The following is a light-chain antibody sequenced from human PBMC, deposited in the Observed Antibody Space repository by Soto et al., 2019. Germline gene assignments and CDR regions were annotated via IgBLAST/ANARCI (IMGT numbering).Light chain of an antibody. CDR2: KAS. J-gene: IGKJ2*01. CDR1: QSVSDW. V-gene: IGKV1-5*03. CDR3: QQYKSYSPYT. Sequence: DIQMTQSPSTLSASVGDGVTITCRASQSVSDWLAWYQQKPGKAPKLLIYKASSLESGVPSRFSGSGSGTEFPLTISSLQPDDFAIYYCQQYKSYSPYTFGQGTKLEIK.